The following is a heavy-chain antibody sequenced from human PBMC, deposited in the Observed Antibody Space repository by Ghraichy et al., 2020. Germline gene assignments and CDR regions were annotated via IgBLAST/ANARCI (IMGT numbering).Heavy chain of an antibody. V-gene: IGHV3-23*01. D-gene: IGHD3-10*01. CDR3: AKVMVRGVYKVGIRWFDP. CDR1: GFTFSSYA. Sequence: LSLTCAASGFTFSSYAMSWVRQAPGKGLEWVSAISGSGGSTYYADSVKGRFTISRDNSKNTLYLQMNSLRAEDTAVYYCAKVMVRGVYKVGIRWFDPWGQGTLVTVSS. J-gene: IGHJ5*02. CDR2: ISGSGGST.